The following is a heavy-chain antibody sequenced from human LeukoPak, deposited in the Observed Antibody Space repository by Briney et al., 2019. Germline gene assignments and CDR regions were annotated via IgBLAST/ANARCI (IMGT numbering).Heavy chain of an antibody. V-gene: IGHV4-39*01. CDR2: IYYTGSS. CDR1: GGSIRSSTHY. CDR3: ARRPYYGSGTGFDP. D-gene: IGHD3-10*01. Sequence: PSETLSLTCTVSGGSIRSSTHYWGWIRQPPGKGREWIGNIYYTGSSYYHPSLMSRVTISIDTSKKQFSLRLRSVNAADTSVYYCARRPYYGSGTGFDPWGQGSLVSDCS. J-gene: IGHJ5*02.